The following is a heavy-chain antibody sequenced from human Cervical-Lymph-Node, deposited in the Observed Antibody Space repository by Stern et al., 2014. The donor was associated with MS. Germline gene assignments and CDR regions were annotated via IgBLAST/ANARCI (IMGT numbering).Heavy chain of an antibody. CDR3: ARGSDWYPLDY. CDR1: GFAFSTYG. D-gene: IGHD6-19*01. CDR2: ISFDAAKA. Sequence: VQLVESGGGVVQPGRSLRLSCSPSGFAFSTYGMHWVRQAPGKGLEWVALISFDAAKASYADSVKGRFTISRDNPKNTLYLQMKSLRGEDTAVYYCARGSDWYPLDYWGQGTLVTVSS. J-gene: IGHJ4*02. V-gene: IGHV3-30*03.